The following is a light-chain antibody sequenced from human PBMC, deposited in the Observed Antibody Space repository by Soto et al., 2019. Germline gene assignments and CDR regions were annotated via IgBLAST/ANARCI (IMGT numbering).Light chain of an antibody. CDR2: AAS. CDR3: LQHNGYPRT. J-gene: IGKJ1*01. Sequence: DIQMTQSPSAMSASVGDRVTITCRASQDISNYLAWFQQKPGKGPKRLIYAASSLQSGVPSRFSGNGSGTEFTLTISSLQPEDFATYYCLQHNGYPRTFGHGTKVDIX. CDR1: QDISNY. V-gene: IGKV1-17*03.